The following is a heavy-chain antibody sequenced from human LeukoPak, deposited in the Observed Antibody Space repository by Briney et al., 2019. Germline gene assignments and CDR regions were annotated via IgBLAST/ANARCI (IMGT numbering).Heavy chain of an antibody. V-gene: IGHV4-31*03. CDR2: IYYSGST. D-gene: IGHD2-2*02. J-gene: IGHJ4*02. CDR1: GGSISSGGYY. CDR3: ASIPYYCSSTSRYTWDY. Sequence: SETLSLTCTVSGGSISSGGYYWSWIRQHPGKGLEWIGYIYYSGSTYYNPSLKSRVTISVDTSKNQFSLKLSSVTAADTAVYYCASIPYYCSSTSRYTWDYWGQGTLVTVSS.